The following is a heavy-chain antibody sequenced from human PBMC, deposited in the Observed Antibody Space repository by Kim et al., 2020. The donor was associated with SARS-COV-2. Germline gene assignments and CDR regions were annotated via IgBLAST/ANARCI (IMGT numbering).Heavy chain of an antibody. Sequence: GGSLRLSCTTSGFTFTGYAMSWVRQAPGKGLEWVSSIDGSDGTTYYVDSVKGRFTIPRDNSKNTLYLQMNSLRADDTAVYYCMKGGWGWIWDHWGQGTRVTVSS. J-gene: IGHJ4*02. D-gene: IGHD2-2*03. CDR2: IDGSDGTT. CDR1: GFTFTGYA. V-gene: IGHV3-23*01. CDR3: MKGGWGWIWDH.